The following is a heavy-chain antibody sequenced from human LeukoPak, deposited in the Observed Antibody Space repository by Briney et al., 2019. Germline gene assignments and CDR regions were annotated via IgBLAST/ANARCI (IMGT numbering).Heavy chain of an antibody. J-gene: IGHJ4*02. Sequence: GGSLRLSCAASGFTFSSYSMNWVRQAPGKGLEWVSYISSSSSTIYYADSVKGRFTISRDNAKNSLYLQMNSLRAEDTAVYYCATRPYDSSGYCDYWGQGTLVTVSS. CDR1: GFTFSSYS. V-gene: IGHV3-48*04. CDR3: ATRPYDSSGYCDY. CDR2: ISSSSSTI. D-gene: IGHD3-22*01.